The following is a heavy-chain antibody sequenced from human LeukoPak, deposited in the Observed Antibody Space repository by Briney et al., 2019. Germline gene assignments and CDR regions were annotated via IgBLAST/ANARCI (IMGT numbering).Heavy chain of an antibody. D-gene: IGHD1-26*01. Sequence: PSETLSLTCAVYGGSFSGYYWSWIRQPPGKGLEWIGEINHSGSANYNPSLKSRVTISVDTSKNQFSLKLSSVTAADTAVYYCARGDGAPPDFDYWGQGTLVTVSS. CDR1: GGSFSGYY. CDR2: INHSGSA. V-gene: IGHV4-34*01. J-gene: IGHJ4*02. CDR3: ARGDGAPPDFDY.